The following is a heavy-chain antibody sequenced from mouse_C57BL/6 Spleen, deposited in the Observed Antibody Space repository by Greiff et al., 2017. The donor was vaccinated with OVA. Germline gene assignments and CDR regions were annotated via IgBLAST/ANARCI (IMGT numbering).Heavy chain of an antibody. J-gene: IGHJ3*01. CDR3: AKNRDWDGFAY. V-gene: IGHV2-4*01. CDR2: IWSGGSS. Sequence: VKLVESGPGLVQPSQSLSITCTVSGFSLTSYGVHWVRQPPGKGLEWLGVIWSGGSSDYNAAFISRLSIRKDNSKSQVFFKMNSLQADDTAIYYCAKNRDWDGFAYWGQGTLVTVSA. CDR1: GFSLTSYG. D-gene: IGHD4-1*01.